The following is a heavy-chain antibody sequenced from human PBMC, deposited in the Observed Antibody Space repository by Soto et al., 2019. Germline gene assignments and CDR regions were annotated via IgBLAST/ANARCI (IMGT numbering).Heavy chain of an antibody. Sequence: QVQLVESGGGVVQPGRSLRLSCAASGFTFSSYAMHWFRQAPGKGLEWVAGIAYDGSNKYYADSVKGRFTISRDNSKNTLYLQMNSLRAEDTAVYYCARSEGGYCSGGSCYYGPPDYWGQGTLVTVSS. CDR2: IAYDGSNK. V-gene: IGHV3-30-3*01. D-gene: IGHD2-15*01. CDR1: GFTFSSYA. CDR3: ARSEGGYCSGGSCYYGPPDY. J-gene: IGHJ4*02.